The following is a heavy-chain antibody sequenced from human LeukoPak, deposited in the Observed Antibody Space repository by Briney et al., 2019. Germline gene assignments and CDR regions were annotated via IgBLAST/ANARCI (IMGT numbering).Heavy chain of an antibody. CDR3: ARVRSTMVRGHRHFDY. CDR1: GYTFTGYY. J-gene: IGHJ4*02. CDR2: INPNRGGT. Sequence: ASVKVSCKASGYTFTGYYMHWVRQAPGQGLEGVGWINPNRGGTNYAQKFQGRVTMTRHTSISTAYMELSRLRFDDTAVYYCARVRSTMVRGHRHFDYWGQGTLVTVSS. D-gene: IGHD3-10*01. V-gene: IGHV1-2*02.